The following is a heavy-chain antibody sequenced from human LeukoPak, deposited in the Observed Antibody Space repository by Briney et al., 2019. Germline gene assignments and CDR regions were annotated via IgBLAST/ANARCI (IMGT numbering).Heavy chain of an antibody. CDR1: GGSFSGYY. CDR2: INHSGST. CDR3: ARGRIIAARRGFVY. J-gene: IGHJ4*02. Sequence: SETLSLTCAVYGGSFSGYYWSWIRQPPGKGLEWIGEINHSGSTNYNPSLKSRVTISVDTSKNQFSLKLSSVTAADTAVYYCARGRIIAARRGFVYWGQGTLVTVSS. V-gene: IGHV4-34*01. D-gene: IGHD6-6*01.